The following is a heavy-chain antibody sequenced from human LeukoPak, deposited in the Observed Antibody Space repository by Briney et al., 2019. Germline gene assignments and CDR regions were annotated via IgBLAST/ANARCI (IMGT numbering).Heavy chain of an antibody. CDR2: ISSSGSTI. CDR1: GFTFSRYN. J-gene: IGHJ4*02. CDR3: ARDGGDYGSGSFFDY. V-gene: IGHV3-48*04. D-gene: IGHD3-10*01. Sequence: GGSLRLSCAASGFTFSRYNMNWVRQAPGKGLEWVSYISSSGSTIYYADSVKGRFTISRDNAKNSLYLQMNSLRAEDTAVYYCARDGGDYGSGSFFDYWGQGTLVTVSS.